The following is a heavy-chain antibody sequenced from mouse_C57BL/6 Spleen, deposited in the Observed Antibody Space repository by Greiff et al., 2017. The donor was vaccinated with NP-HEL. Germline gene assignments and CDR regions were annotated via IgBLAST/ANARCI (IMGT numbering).Heavy chain of an antibody. J-gene: IGHJ2*01. CDR1: GYSITSGYY. V-gene: IGHV3-6*01. CDR3: ARLDYYGSSYKDY. CDR2: ISYDGSN. D-gene: IGHD1-1*01. Sequence: ESGPGLVKPSQSLSLTCSVTGYSITSGYYWNWIRQFPGNKLEWMGYISYDGSNNYNPSLKNRISITRDTSKNQFFLKLNSVTTEDTATYYCARLDYYGSSYKDYWGQGTTLTVSS.